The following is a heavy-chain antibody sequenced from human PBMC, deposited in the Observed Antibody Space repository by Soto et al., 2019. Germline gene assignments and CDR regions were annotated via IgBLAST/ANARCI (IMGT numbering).Heavy chain of an antibody. D-gene: IGHD5-18*01. CDR2: IIPILGIA. CDR1: GGTFSSYT. Sequence: QVQLVQSGAEVKKPGSSVKVSCKASGGTFSSYTISWVRQAPRQGLEWMGRIIPILGIASYAQKFQGRVTITADKSTSTAYMELSSLRSEDTAVYYCATDTAMVPGYYYGMDVWGQGTTVTVSS. CDR3: ATDTAMVPGYYYGMDV. V-gene: IGHV1-69*02. J-gene: IGHJ6*02.